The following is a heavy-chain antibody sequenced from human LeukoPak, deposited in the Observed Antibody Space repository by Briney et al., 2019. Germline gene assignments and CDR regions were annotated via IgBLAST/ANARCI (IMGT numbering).Heavy chain of an antibody. CDR3: TREGDYGDYGFLVPDY. V-gene: IGHV4-4*07. D-gene: IGHD4-17*01. CDR2: IYTSGIT. J-gene: IGHJ4*02. CDR1: GVTISSYN. Sequence: SETLSLTCSVSGVTISSYNWSWLRQPAGKGLEWIGRIYTSGITNYNPSLKSRVTMSVDKSKRQFSLKLSSVTGADTAVYYCTREGDYGDYGFLVPDYGGQGTLVTVS.